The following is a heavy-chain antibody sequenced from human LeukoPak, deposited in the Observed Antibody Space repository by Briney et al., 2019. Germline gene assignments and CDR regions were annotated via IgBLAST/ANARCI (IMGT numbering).Heavy chain of an antibody. CDR1: GLTLSSYW. Sequence: GGSLTLSCAASGLTLSSYWMHWVRQPPGKGLVWVSRIKSDGNNTSYADSVTGRFTISRDNAKNTLYLQMDSVTAEDSATFSCARAKVGERTADWSFDGWGRGTLVSVSS. CDR2: IKSDGNNT. V-gene: IGHV3-74*01. D-gene: IGHD3-16*01. CDR3: ARAKVGERTADWSFDG. J-gene: IGHJ2*01.